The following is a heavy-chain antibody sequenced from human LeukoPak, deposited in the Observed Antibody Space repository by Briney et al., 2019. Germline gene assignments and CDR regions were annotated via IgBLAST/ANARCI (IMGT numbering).Heavy chain of an antibody. V-gene: IGHV3-11*04. CDR3: AREGLRGVIMRAVDY. Sequence: LSLTCTVSGGSISSSSYYWGWIRQPPGKGLEWLSYISSSGGTIYYADSVKGRFTISRDNAKNSLYLQMNSLRAEDTAVYYCAREGLRGVIMRAVDYWGQGTLVTVSS. CDR2: ISSSGGTI. D-gene: IGHD3-10*01. J-gene: IGHJ4*02. CDR1: GGSISSSSYY.